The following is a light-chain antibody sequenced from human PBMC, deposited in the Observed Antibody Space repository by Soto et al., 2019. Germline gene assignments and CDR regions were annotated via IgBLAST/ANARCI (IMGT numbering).Light chain of an antibody. Sequence: QSVLTQPPSVSAAPGQKVTISCSGSTSNIGTNFVSWYQHLPGTAPKLLIYDNDNRPSDIPDRFSGSKSGPSATLGIAGLQPGDEADYYCGTWDGSLSAGVFGGGTQLTVL. V-gene: IGLV1-51*01. CDR2: DND. J-gene: IGLJ3*02. CDR3: GTWDGSLSAGV. CDR1: TSNIGTNF.